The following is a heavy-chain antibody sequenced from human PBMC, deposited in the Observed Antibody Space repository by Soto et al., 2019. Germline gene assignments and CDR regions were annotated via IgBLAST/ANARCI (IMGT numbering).Heavy chain of an antibody. V-gene: IGHV3-53*01. CDR1: GFTVSSNY. D-gene: IGHD2-15*01. CDR2: IYSGGST. Sequence: XGSLRLSCAASGFTVSSNYMSWVRQAPGKGLEWVSVIYSGGSTYYADSVKGRFTISRDNSKNTLYLQMNSLRAEDTAVYYCERARWPTYYDDWGQGTLVTVSS. J-gene: IGHJ4*02. CDR3: ERARWPTYYDD.